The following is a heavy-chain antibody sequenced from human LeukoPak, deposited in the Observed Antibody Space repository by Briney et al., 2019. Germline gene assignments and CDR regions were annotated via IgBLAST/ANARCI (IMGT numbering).Heavy chain of an antibody. CDR2: IIPIFGTA. CDR1: GGTFSSYA. Sequence: SVKVSCKASGGTFSSYAISWVRQAPGQGLEWMGGIIPIFGTANYAQKFQGRVTITADESTSTAYMELSSLRSEDTAVYYCARGPNNSSGWCLPFGYWGQGTLVTVSS. J-gene: IGHJ4*02. CDR3: ARGPNNSSGWCLPFGY. V-gene: IGHV1-69*13. D-gene: IGHD6-19*01.